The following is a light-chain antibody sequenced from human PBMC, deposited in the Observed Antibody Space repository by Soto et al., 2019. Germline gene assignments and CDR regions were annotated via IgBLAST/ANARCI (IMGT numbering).Light chain of an antibody. CDR3: SSYTDRNNLV. CDR2: DVS. V-gene: IGLV2-8*01. CDR1: SSDIGGYDS. J-gene: IGLJ1*01. Sequence: SVLTQSPSASGSLGQSVTISCTGTSSDIGGYDSVSWYQQHPGKAPKVMIYDVSKRPSGVPDRFSGSKSGNTASLTVSALQAEDEADYYCSSYTDRNNLVFGTGTKATV.